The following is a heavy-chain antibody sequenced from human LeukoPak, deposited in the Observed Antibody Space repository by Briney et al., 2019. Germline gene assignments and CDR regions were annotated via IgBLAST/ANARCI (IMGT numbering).Heavy chain of an antibody. J-gene: IGHJ4*02. CDR3: ARAEWFGELSLDY. V-gene: IGHV1-8*01. CDR1: GYTFTSYD. CDR2: TNPNSGNT. D-gene: IGHD3-10*01. Sequence: AASVKVSCKASGYTFTSYDINWVRQATGQGLEWMGWTNPNSGNTGYAQKYHGRVTMTRNTSISTAYMELSSLRSEDTAVYYCARAEWFGELSLDYWGQGTLVTVSS.